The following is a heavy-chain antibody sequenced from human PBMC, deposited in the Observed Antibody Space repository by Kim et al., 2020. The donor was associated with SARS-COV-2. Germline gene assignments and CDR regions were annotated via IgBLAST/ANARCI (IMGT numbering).Heavy chain of an antibody. CDR3: AKYDSDSEAFDY. V-gene: IGHV4-31*02. D-gene: IGHD5-12*01. J-gene: IGHJ4*02. Sequence: DYNPSLESRVIISVDTSKNQFSLHLRSVTAADTAVYFCAKYDSDSEAFDYWGQGTLVTVSS.